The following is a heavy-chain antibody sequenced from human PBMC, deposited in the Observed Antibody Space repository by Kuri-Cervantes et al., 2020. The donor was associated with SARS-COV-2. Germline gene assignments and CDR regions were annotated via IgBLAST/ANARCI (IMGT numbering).Heavy chain of an antibody. J-gene: IGHJ6*03. CDR3: ARGVFITNPPSYYYYMDV. D-gene: IGHD3-3*01. Sequence: ASVKVSCKAPVTTFPNYDINWVRQATGQGLEWMGWINPNSGGTNYAQKFQGRVTMTRDTSISTAYMELSRLRSDDTAVYYCARGVFITNPPSYYYYMDVWGKGTTVTVSS. CDR1: VTTFPNYD. CDR2: INPNSGGT. V-gene: IGHV1-2*02.